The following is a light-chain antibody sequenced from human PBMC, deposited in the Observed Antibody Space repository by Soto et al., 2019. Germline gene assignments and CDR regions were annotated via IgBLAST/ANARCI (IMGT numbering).Light chain of an antibody. CDR3: QQYNSWPT. Sequence: EIVMTQSPTTLSVSPGERATLSCRASQSVSTNLAWYQQKPGQVPSLLIYGASTRASGIPARFSGSGSGTEFTLTIGSLQSEDFAVYYCQQYNSWPTFGGGTKVEIK. V-gene: IGKV3-15*01. CDR2: GAS. CDR1: QSVSTN. J-gene: IGKJ4*01.